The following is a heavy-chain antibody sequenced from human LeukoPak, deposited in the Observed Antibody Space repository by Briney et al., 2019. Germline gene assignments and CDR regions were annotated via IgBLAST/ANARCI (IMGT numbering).Heavy chain of an antibody. D-gene: IGHD1-26*01. Sequence: SVKVSCKASGGTSSSYAISWVRQAPGQGLEWMGRIIPILGIANYAQKFQGRVTITADKSTSTAYMELSSLRSEDTAVYYCASLVGEYYFDYWGQGTLVTVSS. V-gene: IGHV1-69*04. J-gene: IGHJ4*02. CDR2: IIPILGIA. CDR3: ASLVGEYYFDY. CDR1: GGTSSSYA.